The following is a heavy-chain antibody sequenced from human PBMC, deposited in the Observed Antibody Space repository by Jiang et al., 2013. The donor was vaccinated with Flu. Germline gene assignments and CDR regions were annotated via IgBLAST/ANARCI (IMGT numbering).Heavy chain of an antibody. V-gene: IGHV4-34*01. CDR2: VSHSGGS. CDR3: ARGSINMVRGVRNMHYFAMDV. CDR1: GGSFSRYY. D-gene: IGHD3-10*01. J-gene: IGHJ6*02. Sequence: LLKPSETLSLTCAVSGGSFSRYYGTWIRLLPGKGLEWIGEVSHSGGSNYNPSLQSRVSISMDTSENQISLRLTSVTAADTGIYYCARGSINMVRGVRNMHYFAMDVWGQGDHGHRLL.